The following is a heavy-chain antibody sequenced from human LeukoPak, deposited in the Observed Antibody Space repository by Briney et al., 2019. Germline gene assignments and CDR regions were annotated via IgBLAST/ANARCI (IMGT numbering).Heavy chain of an antibody. CDR1: GGSIRGYY. Sequence: PSETLSLTCTVSGGSIRGYYWSWLRQPPGKGLEWIGYIYYSGSTDYNPALKSRVTISVDTSKNQFSLQLSSVTASDTAVYYCARDRSEFDYWGQGTLVTVSS. D-gene: IGHD1-14*01. CDR3: ARDRSEFDY. CDR2: IYYSGST. J-gene: IGHJ4*02. V-gene: IGHV4-59*01.